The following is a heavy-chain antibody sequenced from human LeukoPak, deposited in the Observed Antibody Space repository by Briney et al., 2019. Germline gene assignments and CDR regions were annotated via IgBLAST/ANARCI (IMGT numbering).Heavy chain of an antibody. CDR1: GFTFNNYA. J-gene: IGHJ4*02. CDR3: ARDGRTRYLDWLFDY. Sequence: GGSLRLSCAASGFTFNNYAMHWVRQAPGKGLEWVAMISYDGSNKYYADSVKGRFTISRDNSKNTLYLQMNSLRVEDTAAYYCARDGRTRYLDWLFDYWGQGTLVTVSS. D-gene: IGHD3-9*01. V-gene: IGHV3-30-3*01. CDR2: ISYDGSNK.